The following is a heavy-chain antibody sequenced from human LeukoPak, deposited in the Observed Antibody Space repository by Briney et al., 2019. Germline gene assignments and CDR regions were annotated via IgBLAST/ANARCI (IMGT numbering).Heavy chain of an antibody. CDR2: ISSSSSYI. D-gene: IGHD6-6*01. J-gene: IGHJ4*02. CDR1: GFTFSSYS. CDR3: ARDEWWSSSSLGSY. Sequence: GGSLRLSCAASGFTFSSYSMNWVRQAPGKGLEWVSSISSSSSYIYYADSVKGRFTISRDNAKNSLYPQMNSLRAEDTAVYYCARDEWWSSSSLGSYWGQGTLVTVSS. V-gene: IGHV3-21*01.